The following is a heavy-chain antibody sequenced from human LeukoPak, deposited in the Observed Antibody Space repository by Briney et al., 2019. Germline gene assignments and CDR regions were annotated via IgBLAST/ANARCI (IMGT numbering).Heavy chain of an antibody. D-gene: IGHD3-10*01. CDR2: ISAYNGNT. CDR1: GYTFTSYG. V-gene: IGHV1-18*01. CDR3: ARPSYYYGSGSYYTD. J-gene: IGHJ4*02. Sequence: GASVKVSCKASGYTFTSYGISWVRRAPGQGLEWMGWISAYNGNTNYAQKLQGRVTMTTDTSTSTAYMELRSLRSDDTAVYYCARPSYYYGSGSYYTDWGQGTLVTVSS.